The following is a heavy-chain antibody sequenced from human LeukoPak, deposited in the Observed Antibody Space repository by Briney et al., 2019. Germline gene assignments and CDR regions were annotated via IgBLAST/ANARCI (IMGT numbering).Heavy chain of an antibody. CDR3: ARGEGYNYFYY. J-gene: IGHJ4*02. Sequence: GGSLRLSCAASGFTFSSYWMHWVRQAPGKGLVWVSRISSDGSTTSYADSVKGRFTISRDNAKNTLYLQMNSLRAEDTAVYYCARGEGYNYFYYWGQGTLVTVSS. CDR2: ISSDGSTT. V-gene: IGHV3-74*01. D-gene: IGHD5-24*01. CDR1: GFTFSSYW.